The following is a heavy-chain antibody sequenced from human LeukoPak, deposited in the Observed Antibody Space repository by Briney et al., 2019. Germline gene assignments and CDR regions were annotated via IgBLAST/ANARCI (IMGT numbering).Heavy chain of an antibody. CDR1: GGSISSYY. CDR3: ARVRYCSSTSCPYYFDY. CDR2: IYYSGST. J-gene: IGHJ4*02. Sequence: SETLSLTCTVSGGSISSYYWSWIRQPPGKGLEWIGYIYYSGSTNYNPSLKSRVTISVDTSKNQFSLKLSSVTAADTAVYYCARVRYCSSTSCPYYFDYWGQGTLVTVSS. D-gene: IGHD2-2*01. V-gene: IGHV4-59*12.